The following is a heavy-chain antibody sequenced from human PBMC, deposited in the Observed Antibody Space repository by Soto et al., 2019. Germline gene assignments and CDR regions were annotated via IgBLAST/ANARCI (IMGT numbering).Heavy chain of an antibody. CDR1: GFNFKDFT. V-gene: IGHV3-21*01. CDR2: ISSSGSFK. J-gene: IGHJ5*02. Sequence: EVHLVESGGGLVKPGGSLRLSCTASGFNFKDFTMNWVRQAPGMGLEWVSSISSSGSFKYYADSMDGRFTISRDSAKNSLYLQLTSLRGEDTAVYYCARDDLYDSTGYDSWGQGTLVTVFS. CDR3: ARDDLYDSTGYDS. D-gene: IGHD5-12*01.